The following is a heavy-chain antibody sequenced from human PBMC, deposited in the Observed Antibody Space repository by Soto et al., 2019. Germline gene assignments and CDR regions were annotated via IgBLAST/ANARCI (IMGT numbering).Heavy chain of an antibody. Sequence: QITLKESGPTVVKPTQTLTLTCTFSGFSLTTNGVGVGWIRQPRGKALEWLALIYWDDDKRYSPTLKSRLAITKDISKNQVVLTLTDVDPVDAATYFCVHHVTGGSFDVWGQCSRVTVSS. CDR3: VHHVTGGSFDV. D-gene: IGHD4-4*01. CDR2: IYWDDDK. V-gene: IGHV2-5*02. J-gene: IGHJ3*01. CDR1: GFSLTTNGVG.